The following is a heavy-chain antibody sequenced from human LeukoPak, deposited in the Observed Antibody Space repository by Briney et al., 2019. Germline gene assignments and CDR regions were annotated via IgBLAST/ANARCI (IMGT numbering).Heavy chain of an antibody. J-gene: IGHJ4*02. Sequence: PGGSLRLSCAASGFTFSSYAMSWIRQPPGEGLEWIGEINHSGSTNYNPSLKSRVTISVDTSKNQFSLKLSSVTAADTAVYYCARQEQWLPYYFDYWGQGTLVTVSS. D-gene: IGHD6-19*01. CDR1: GFTFSSYA. CDR2: INHSGST. V-gene: IGHV4-34*01. CDR3: ARQEQWLPYYFDY.